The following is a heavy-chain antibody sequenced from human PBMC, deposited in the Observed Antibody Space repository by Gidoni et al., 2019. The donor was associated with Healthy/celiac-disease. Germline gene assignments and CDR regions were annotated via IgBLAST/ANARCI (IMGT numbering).Heavy chain of an antibody. J-gene: IGHJ3*02. CDR2: IIPFLGIA. D-gene: IGHD6-13*01. Sequence: QVQLVQSGAEVTKPGSSVTVSCKAAGGTFTSYTISWVRQAPGQGLEWMGWIIPFLGIANYARRCQGRVTITADKSTSTAYMELSSLRSEDTGVYSCARDDEAYSSSWYSAFDIWGQGTMVTVSS. V-gene: IGHV1-69*08. CDR1: GGTFTSYT. CDR3: ARDDEAYSSSWYSAFDI.